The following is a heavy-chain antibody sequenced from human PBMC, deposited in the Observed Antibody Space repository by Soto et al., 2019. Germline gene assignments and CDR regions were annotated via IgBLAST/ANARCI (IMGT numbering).Heavy chain of an antibody. D-gene: IGHD4-17*01. CDR3: PRPGFGDYWYFDL. CDR2: IIPALGTA. J-gene: IGHJ2*01. CDR1: GGTFSSHT. Sequence: QDQLVQSGAEVKKPGSSVKVSCKASGGTFSSHTFSWVRQAPGQGLEWMGRIIPALGTATYAQKFQGRVTITADESATTVYLELNSLTSDDTAVYYCPRPGFGDYWYFDLWGRGTLVTVSS. V-gene: IGHV1-69*08.